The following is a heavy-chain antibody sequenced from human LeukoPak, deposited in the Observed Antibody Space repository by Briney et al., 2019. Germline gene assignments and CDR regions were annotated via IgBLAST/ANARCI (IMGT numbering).Heavy chain of an antibody. V-gene: IGHV3-23*01. Sequence: PGGSLRLSCAASGFTFSSYAMSWVRQAPGKGLEWVSAISGSGLNTYYADSVKGRFTISRDNSKNTLYLQMNTLRAEDTAVYFCAKNKDYDSSGYYWRPFDYWGQGTLVTVSS. CDR1: GFTFSSYA. D-gene: IGHD3-22*01. J-gene: IGHJ4*02. CDR2: ISGSGLNT. CDR3: AKNKDYDSSGYYWRPFDY.